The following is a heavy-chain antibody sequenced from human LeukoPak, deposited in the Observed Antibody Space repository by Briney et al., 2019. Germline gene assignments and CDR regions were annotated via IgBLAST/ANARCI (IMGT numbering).Heavy chain of an antibody. CDR1: GYTFTSYA. CDR3: ARDRALTVKSGPRGTFGY. Sequence: GASVKVSCKASGYTFTSYAMNWVRQAPGQGLEWMGWINTNTGNPTYAQGFTGRFVFSLDTSVSTAYLQISSLKAEDTAVYYCARDRALTVKSGPRGTFGYWGQGTLVTVSS. D-gene: IGHD1-1*01. CDR2: INTNTGNP. J-gene: IGHJ4*02. V-gene: IGHV7-4-1*02.